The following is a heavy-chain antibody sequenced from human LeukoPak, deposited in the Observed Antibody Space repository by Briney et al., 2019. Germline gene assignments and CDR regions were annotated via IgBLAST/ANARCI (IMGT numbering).Heavy chain of an antibody. D-gene: IGHD5-18*01. Sequence: SETLSLTCTVSGGSISSGSYYWSWIRQPAGKGLEWIGRIYTSGSTNYNPSLKSRVTILVDTSKNQFSLKLSSVTAADTAVYYCASSGYSYGYYFDYWGQGTLVTVSS. CDR2: IYTSGST. V-gene: IGHV4-61*02. J-gene: IGHJ4*02. CDR1: GGSISSGSYY. CDR3: ASSGYSYGYYFDY.